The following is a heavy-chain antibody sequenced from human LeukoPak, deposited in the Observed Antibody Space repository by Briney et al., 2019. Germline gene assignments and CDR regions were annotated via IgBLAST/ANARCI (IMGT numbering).Heavy chain of an antibody. CDR2: ISGGGST. J-gene: IGHJ4*02. CDR3: AKVSGSGVATLIVVIPYYFDY. D-gene: IGHD3-22*01. Sequence: GGSLRLSCAASGFTFSSFPMSWVRQAPGKGLEWVSVISGGGSTYYADSVKGRFTISRDNSKNTLYLQMNSLRAEDTAVYFCAKVSGSGVATLIVVIPYYFDYWGQGTLVTVSS. CDR1: GFTFSSFP. V-gene: IGHV3-23*01.